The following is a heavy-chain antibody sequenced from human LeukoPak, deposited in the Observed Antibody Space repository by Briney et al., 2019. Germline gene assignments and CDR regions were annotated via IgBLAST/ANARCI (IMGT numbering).Heavy chain of an antibody. J-gene: IGHJ4*02. V-gene: IGHV3-7*01. D-gene: IGHD5-12*01. CDR2: INQDGSEE. CDR1: GFTFSNYW. CDR3: VRDGGVSGYDLLDY. Sequence: PGGSLRLSCAASGFTFSNYWMSWVRQAPGKGLEWVAHINQDGSEEHYMDSAKARFIISRDNAKNSLSLQMDSLRAEDTAVYYCVRDGGVSGYDLLDYWGQGTLVTVSS.